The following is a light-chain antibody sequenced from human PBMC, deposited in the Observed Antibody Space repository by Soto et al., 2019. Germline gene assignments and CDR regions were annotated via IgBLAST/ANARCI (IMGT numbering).Light chain of an antibody. CDR2: EVT. CDR1: SSDVGTYNL. J-gene: IGLJ1*01. V-gene: IGLV2-23*02. Sequence: QSALTQPASVSGSPGQSITISCSGTSSDVGTYNLVSWYQQYPGKAPRLMLYEVTKRPSGGSNRFSGSKSGNTASLTISGFQPEDEADYYCCSYAGSSSSIFGTGTKVTVL. CDR3: CSYAGSSSSI.